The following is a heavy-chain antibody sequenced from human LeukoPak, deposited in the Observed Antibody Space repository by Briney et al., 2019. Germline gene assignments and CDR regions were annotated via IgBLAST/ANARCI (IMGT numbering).Heavy chain of an antibody. CDR3: ARAPFFGSGSLPFDY. J-gene: IGHJ4*02. D-gene: IGHD3-10*01. Sequence: SETLSLTCTVSGGPISSYYWSWIRQPAGKGLEWIGRIYTSGSTNYNPSLKSRVTISVDTSKNQFSLKLSSVTAADTAVYYCARAPFFGSGSLPFDYWGQGTLVTVSS. V-gene: IGHV4-4*07. CDR1: GGPISSYY. CDR2: IYTSGST.